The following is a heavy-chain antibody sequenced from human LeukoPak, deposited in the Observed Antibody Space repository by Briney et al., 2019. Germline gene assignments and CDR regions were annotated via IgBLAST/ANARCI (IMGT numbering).Heavy chain of an antibody. J-gene: IGHJ3*02. CDR2: IYYSGST. D-gene: IGHD2-15*01. Sequence: PSETLSLTCTVSGGSISSYYWSWIRQPPGKGLEWIGYIYYSGSTNYNPSPKSRVTISVDTSKNQLSLKLSSVTAADTAVYYCARGHCSGDSCYSDAFDIWGQGTMVTVSS. CDR3: ARGHCSGDSCYSDAFDI. CDR1: GGSISSYY. V-gene: IGHV4-59*01.